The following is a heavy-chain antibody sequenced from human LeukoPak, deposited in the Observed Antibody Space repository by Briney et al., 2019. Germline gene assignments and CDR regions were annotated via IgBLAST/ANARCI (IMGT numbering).Heavy chain of an antibody. CDR2: IIPIFGTA. J-gene: IGHJ5*02. D-gene: IGHD1-26*01. CDR3: ARARRWGGSYENWFDP. Sequence: PVKVSCKASGGTFSSYAISWVRQAPGQGLEWMGGIIPIFGTANYAQKFQGRVTITADESTSTAYMELSSLRSEDTAVYYCARARRWGGSYENWFDPWGQGTLVTVSS. V-gene: IGHV1-69*01. CDR1: GGTFSSYA.